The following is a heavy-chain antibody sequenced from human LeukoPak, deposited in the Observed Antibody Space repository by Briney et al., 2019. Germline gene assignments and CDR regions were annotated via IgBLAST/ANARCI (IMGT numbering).Heavy chain of an antibody. Sequence: PGRSLRLSCAASGFTFSSYAMHWVRQAPGKGLEWVAVISYDGSNKYYVDSVKGRFTISRDNSKNTLYLQMNSLRAEDTAVYYCARGSHYYDSSGYYFDNWGQGTLVTVSS. J-gene: IGHJ4*02. V-gene: IGHV3-30-3*01. D-gene: IGHD3-22*01. CDR1: GFTFSSYA. CDR3: ARGSHYYDSSGYYFDN. CDR2: ISYDGSNK.